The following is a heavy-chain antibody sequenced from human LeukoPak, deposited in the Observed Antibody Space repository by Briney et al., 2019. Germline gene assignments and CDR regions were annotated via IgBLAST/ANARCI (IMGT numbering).Heavy chain of an antibody. Sequence: GGSLRLSCAASGFTFSSYDMSWVRQAPGKGLEWVSAISGSGGSTYYADSVKGRFTISRDNYKNTLYLQMNSLRAEDTAVYYCAKLLQSTFPGWWELQGIDAFDIWGQGTMVTVSS. D-gene: IGHD1-26*01. J-gene: IGHJ3*02. CDR1: GFTFSSYD. CDR3: AKLLQSTFPGWWELQGIDAFDI. V-gene: IGHV3-23*01. CDR2: ISGSGGST.